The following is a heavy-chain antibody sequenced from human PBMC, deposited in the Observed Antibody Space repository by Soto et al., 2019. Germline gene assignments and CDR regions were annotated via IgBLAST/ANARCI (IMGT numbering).Heavy chain of an antibody. CDR2: IIPILGIA. D-gene: IGHD3-10*01. V-gene: IGHV1-69*02. CDR1: GGTFSSYT. Sequence: ASVKVSCKASGGTFSSYTISWVRQAPGQGLEWMGRIIPILGIANYAQKFQGRVTITADKSTSTAYMELSSLRSEDTAVYYCARVTMVRGVIPRGDYYYMDVWGKGTTVTVSS. J-gene: IGHJ6*03. CDR3: ARVTMVRGVIPRGDYYYMDV.